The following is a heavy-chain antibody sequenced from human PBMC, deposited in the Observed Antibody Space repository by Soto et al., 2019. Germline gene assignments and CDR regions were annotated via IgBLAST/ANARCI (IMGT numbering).Heavy chain of an antibody. D-gene: IGHD2-15*01. J-gene: IGHJ3*02. Sequence: GASVNVSCKASGYTFTSYGISWVRQAPGQGLEWMGWISAYNGNTNYAQKLQGRVTMTTDTSTSTAYMELRSLRSDDTAVYYCARVTVVVVAATYAFDIWGQGTMVTVSS. V-gene: IGHV1-18*01. CDR1: GYTFTSYG. CDR3: ARVTVVVVAATYAFDI. CDR2: ISAYNGNT.